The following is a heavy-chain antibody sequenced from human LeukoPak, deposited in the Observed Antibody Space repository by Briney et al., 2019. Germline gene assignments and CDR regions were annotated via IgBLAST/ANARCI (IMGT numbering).Heavy chain of an antibody. CDR2: VNSDGSST. CDR3: AKDIVGYFGSGGYFDF. J-gene: IGHJ4*02. V-gene: IGHV3-74*01. CDR1: RYTFSSYW. Sequence: GGSLRLSCAASRYTFSSYWMHWVRQAPGKGLVWVSRVNSDGSSTNYADSVKGRFTISRDNVKKSLYLQMNNLRAEDTAFYYCAKDIVGYFGSGGYFDFWGQGTLVTVSS. D-gene: IGHD3-10*01.